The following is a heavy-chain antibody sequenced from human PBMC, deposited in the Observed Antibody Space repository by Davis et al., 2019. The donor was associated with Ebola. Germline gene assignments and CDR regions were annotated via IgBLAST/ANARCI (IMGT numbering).Heavy chain of an antibody. CDR2: IYYSGST. Sequence: MPSETLSLTCTVSGGSISSSSYYWGWIRQPPGKGLEWIGSIYYSGSTYYNPSLKSRVTISVDTSKNQFSLKLSSVTAADTAVYYCARHAYNGGDMVYAMGPFDYWGQGTLVTVSS. J-gene: IGHJ4*02. D-gene: IGHD2-8*01. V-gene: IGHV4-39*01. CDR3: ARHAYNGGDMVYAMGPFDY. CDR1: GGSISSSSYY.